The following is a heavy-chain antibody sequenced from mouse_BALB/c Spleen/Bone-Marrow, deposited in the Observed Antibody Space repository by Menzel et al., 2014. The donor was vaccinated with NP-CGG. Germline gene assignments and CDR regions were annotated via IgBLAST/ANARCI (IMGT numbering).Heavy chain of an antibody. Sequence: VQLQQSGGGLVQPGGSRKLSCAASGFTFSSFGMHWVRQAPEKGLEWVAYISSGSSTIFYADTVKGRFTVSRDNPKNTLFLQMTSLRSEDTAMYFCTRGGNWDDFDSWDRGTTLTVSS. CDR3: TRGGNWDDFDS. V-gene: IGHV5-17*02. CDR1: GFTFSSFG. D-gene: IGHD4-1*01. CDR2: ISSGSSTI. J-gene: IGHJ2*01.